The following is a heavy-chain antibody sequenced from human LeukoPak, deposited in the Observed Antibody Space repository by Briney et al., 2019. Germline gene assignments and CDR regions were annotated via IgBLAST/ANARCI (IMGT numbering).Heavy chain of an antibody. J-gene: IGHJ4*02. Sequence: PGGSLRLSCAASGFAFSSYSMNWVRQAPGKGLEWVSSISSSSSYIYYADSVKGRFTISRDNAKNSLYLQMNSLKTEDTAVYYCTTYLQQLACFDYWGQGTLVTVSS. CDR2: ISSSSSYI. CDR1: GFAFSSYS. D-gene: IGHD6-13*01. CDR3: TTYLQQLACFDY. V-gene: IGHV3-21*03.